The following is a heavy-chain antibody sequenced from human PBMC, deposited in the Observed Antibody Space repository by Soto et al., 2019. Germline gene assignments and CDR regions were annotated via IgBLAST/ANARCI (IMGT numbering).Heavy chain of an antibody. CDR1: GFTFSSYA. CDR3: ASTYDSSGYHFDY. Sequence: PGGSLRLSCAASGFTFSSYAMHWVRQAPGKGLEWVAVISYDGSNKYYADSVKGRFTISRDNSKNTLYLQMNSLRAEDTAVYYCASTYDSSGYHFDYWGQGTLVTAPQ. V-gene: IGHV3-30-3*01. D-gene: IGHD3-22*01. CDR2: ISYDGSNK. J-gene: IGHJ4*02.